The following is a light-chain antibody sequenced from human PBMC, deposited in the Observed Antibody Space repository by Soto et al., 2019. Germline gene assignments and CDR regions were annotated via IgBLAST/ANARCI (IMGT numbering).Light chain of an antibody. J-gene: IGKJ1*01. CDR3: QQSYSTPRT. Sequence: DIQMTQSPSSLSASVGDRVTITCRASQSISSYLNWYQQKPGKAPKLLIYGASSLQSGVPSRFSGGGPGTDFTLTISSLQPEDFATYYCQQSYSTPRTFGQGTKVEIK. V-gene: IGKV1-39*01. CDR1: QSISSY. CDR2: GAS.